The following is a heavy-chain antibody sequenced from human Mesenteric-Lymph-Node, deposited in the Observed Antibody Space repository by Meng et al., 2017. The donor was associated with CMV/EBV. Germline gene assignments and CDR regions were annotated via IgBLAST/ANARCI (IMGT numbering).Heavy chain of an antibody. J-gene: IGHJ4*02. CDR1: GFTFSSYA. V-gene: IGHV3-23*01. CDR3: ARDIRADY. Sequence: GESLKISCAASGFTFSSYAMSWVRQAPGKGLEWVSAISGSGGSTYYADSVKGRFTISRDNSKNTLYLQMNSLRAEDTAVYYCARDIRADYWGQGTLVTVSS. D-gene: IGHD3-3*02. CDR2: ISGSGGST.